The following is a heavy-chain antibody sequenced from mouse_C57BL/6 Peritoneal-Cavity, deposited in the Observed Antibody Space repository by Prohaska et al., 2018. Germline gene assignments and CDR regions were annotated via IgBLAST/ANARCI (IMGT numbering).Heavy chain of an antibody. CDR2: IRLKSDNYAT. J-gene: IGHJ3*01. Sequence: EVKLEESGGGLVQPGGSMKLSCFASGFTFSNYWMNWVRQSPEKWLEWVAQIRLKSDNYATHYAESVKGRFTISRDDSKSSVYLQMNNLRAEDTGIYYCTGPAAWFAYWGQGTLVTVSA. CDR1: GFTFSNYW. V-gene: IGHV6-3*01. CDR3: TGPAAWFAY.